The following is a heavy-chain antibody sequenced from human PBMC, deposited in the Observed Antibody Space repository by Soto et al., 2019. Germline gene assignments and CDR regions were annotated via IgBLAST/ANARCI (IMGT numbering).Heavy chain of an antibody. Sequence: LSLTCTVSGDSSVSSSSYYWGWIRQPPGKGLEWIGSIYYTGNTFYSPSFRSRLTISVDTSKSQFSLKLRSVTAADTATYYCASEVSSTDGMDVWGQGTTVTVSS. J-gene: IGHJ6*02. CDR1: GDSSVSSSSYY. CDR3: ASEVSSTDGMDV. D-gene: IGHD2-15*01. V-gene: IGHV4-39*01. CDR2: IYYTGNT.